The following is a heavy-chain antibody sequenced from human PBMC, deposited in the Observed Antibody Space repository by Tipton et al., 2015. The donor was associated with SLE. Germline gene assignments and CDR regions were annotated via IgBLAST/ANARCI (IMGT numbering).Heavy chain of an antibody. J-gene: IGHJ6*02. V-gene: IGHV4-30-4*08. Sequence: TLSLTCTVSGGSISSGDYYWSWIRQPPGKGLEWIGYIYYSGSTYYNPSLKSRVTISVDTSKNQFSLKLSSVTAADTAVYYCARDIVVVPAADYYGMDVWGQGTTVTVSS. CDR2: IYYSGST. CDR1: GGSISSGDYY. CDR3: ARDIVVVPAADYYGMDV. D-gene: IGHD2-2*01.